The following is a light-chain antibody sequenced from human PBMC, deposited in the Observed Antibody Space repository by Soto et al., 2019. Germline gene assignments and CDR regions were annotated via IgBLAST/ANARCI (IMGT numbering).Light chain of an antibody. Sequence: SYELTQPLSVSVALGQTARITCGGNNIGSKNVHWYQQKPGQAPVLVIXRDXXXXXXXXXRXSGSXXGNTATLXIXRAXAXXXXXYYXQVWDSSTYVVFGGGTKVTVL. V-gene: IGLV3-9*01. CDR2: RDX. CDR3: QVWDSSTYVV. J-gene: IGLJ2*01. CDR1: NIGSKN.